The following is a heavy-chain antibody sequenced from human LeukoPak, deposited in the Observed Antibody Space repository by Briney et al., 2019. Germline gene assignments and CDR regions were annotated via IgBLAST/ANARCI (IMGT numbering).Heavy chain of an antibody. CDR1: GFTFRSYW. CDR2: INIDGSSG. V-gene: IGHV3-74*01. Sequence: PGGSLRLSCAASGFTFRSYWMRWVRQAPGKGLVWVSRINIDGSSGSYADSVEGRFTISRDNAKNTLYLQMNSLRAEDTAVYYCVRSAFLTTEFYFDYWGHGTLVTVSS. CDR3: VRSAFLTTEFYFDY. J-gene: IGHJ4*01. D-gene: IGHD4-11*01.